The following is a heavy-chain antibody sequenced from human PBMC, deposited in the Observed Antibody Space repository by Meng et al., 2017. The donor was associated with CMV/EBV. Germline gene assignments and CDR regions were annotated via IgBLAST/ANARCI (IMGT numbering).Heavy chain of an antibody. J-gene: IGHJ6*02. CDR2: ISWDGGSK. D-gene: IGHD7-27*01. V-gene: IGHV3-43*01. CDR3: AKDMGNPRGYYYGMDV. CDR1: GFTFDDYT. Sequence: GGSLRLSCAASGFTFDDYTMHWVRQAPGKGLEWVSLISWDGGSKYYADSVKGRFTISRDNSKNSLYLQMNSLRTEDTALYYCAKDMGNPRGYYYGMDVWGQGTTVTVSS.